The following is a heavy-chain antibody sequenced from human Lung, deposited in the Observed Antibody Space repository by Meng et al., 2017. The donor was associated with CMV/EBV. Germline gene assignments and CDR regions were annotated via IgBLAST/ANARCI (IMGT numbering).Heavy chain of an antibody. CDR2: INSGGWT. D-gene: IGHD2-2*01. Sequence: SCVASGFTGSANYMSWVRQAPGKGLECVSVINSGGWTYYADSVKGRFTISRDNSKNTVYLQLNSLRAEDTAMYYCATRRSGGSVPGWAWGMDVWXQGTXVTVSS. V-gene: IGHV3-53*01. CDR1: GFTGSANY. CDR3: ATRRSGGSVPGWAWGMDV. J-gene: IGHJ6*02.